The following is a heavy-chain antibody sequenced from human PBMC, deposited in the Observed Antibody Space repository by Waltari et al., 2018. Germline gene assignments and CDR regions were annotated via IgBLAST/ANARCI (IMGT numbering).Heavy chain of an antibody. D-gene: IGHD2-21*01. CDR2: IYYSGST. Sequence: QVQLQESGPGLVKPSETLSLTCTVSGGSISSSYWSWIRQPPGKGLEWIGYIYYSGSTNYNPSLKSRVTISVDTSKNQFSLKLSSVTAADTAVYYCARDVIPGRLGYWGQGTLVTVSS. J-gene: IGHJ4*02. CDR1: GGSISSSY. CDR3: ARDVIPGRLGY. V-gene: IGHV4-59*01.